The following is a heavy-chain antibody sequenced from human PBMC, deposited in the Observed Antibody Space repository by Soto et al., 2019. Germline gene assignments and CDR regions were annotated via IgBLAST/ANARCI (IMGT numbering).Heavy chain of an antibody. J-gene: IGHJ6*02. CDR2: ISGDGSKR. V-gene: IGHV3-30*18. D-gene: IGHD1-1*01. CDR3: VKSAITTAVLKDYYGMDL. CDR1: EFTFSSNG. Sequence: QSGGSLRLSCAASEFTFSSNGMQWVRQAAGKGLEWVAGISGDGSKRYYADSLKGRFTISRDNSKNMLHLQMNNLRPEDTAVYYCVKSAITTAVLKDYYGMDLWGQGTTVTVSS.